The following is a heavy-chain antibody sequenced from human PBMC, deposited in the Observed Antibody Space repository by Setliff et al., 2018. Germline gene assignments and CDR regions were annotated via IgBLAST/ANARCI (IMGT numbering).Heavy chain of an antibody. CDR1: GGSISSHY. CDR2: LYTSEDT. V-gene: IGHV4-4*07. CDR3: ARDRVVVLAGRRGFYFDY. J-gene: IGHJ4*02. D-gene: IGHD2-15*01. Sequence: SETLSLTCTVSGGSISSHYWTWIRQPAGKGLEWIGRLYTSEDTNYNPSLKSRVSMSLDTSKNQFSLKLSSVTAADTAVYYCARDRVVVLAGRRGFYFDYWGQGTLVTVSS.